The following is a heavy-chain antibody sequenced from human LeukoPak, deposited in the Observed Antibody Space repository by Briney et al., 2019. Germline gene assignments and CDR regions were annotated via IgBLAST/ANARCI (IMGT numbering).Heavy chain of an antibody. V-gene: IGHV3-7*01. CDR3: GREWVVDF. Sequence: PGGSLRLSCAASGFTLSKHWMTWVRQAPGKGLECVAIIKQDGSEKYYVNSVKGRSTISRDNAKNSLYLQMNSLRVEDTAVYYCGREWVVDFWGQGTLVTVSS. CDR1: GFTLSKHW. D-gene: IGHD2-15*01. CDR2: IKQDGSEK. J-gene: IGHJ4*02.